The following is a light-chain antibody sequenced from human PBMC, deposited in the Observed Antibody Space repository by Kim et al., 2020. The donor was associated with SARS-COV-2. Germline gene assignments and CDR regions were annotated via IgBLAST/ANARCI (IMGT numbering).Light chain of an antibody. V-gene: IGKV1D-16*01. CDR2: AAS. Sequence: DIQMTQSPSSLSASVGDRVTITCRGSQGISSWLAWYQQKSEKVPKSLIYAASSLQSGVPARFSGSGSGTDFTLTISSLQPEDFATYCCQQYNSYPLTFGGGTKVEIK. J-gene: IGKJ4*01. CDR3: QQYNSYPLT. CDR1: QGISSW.